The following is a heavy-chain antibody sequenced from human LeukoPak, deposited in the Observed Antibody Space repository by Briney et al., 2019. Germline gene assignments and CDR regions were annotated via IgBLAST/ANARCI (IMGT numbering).Heavy chain of an antibody. J-gene: IGHJ4*02. CDR3: AKRVEYSSSSGGYFDY. CDR2: ISSSGSTI. V-gene: IGHV3-11*01. Sequence: PGGSLRLSCAASGFTFSDYYMSWIRQAPGKGLEWVSYISSSGSTIYYADSVKGRFTISRDNSKNTLYLQMNSLRAEDTAVYYCAKRVEYSSSSGGYFDYWGQGTLVTVSS. CDR1: GFTFSDYY. D-gene: IGHD6-6*01.